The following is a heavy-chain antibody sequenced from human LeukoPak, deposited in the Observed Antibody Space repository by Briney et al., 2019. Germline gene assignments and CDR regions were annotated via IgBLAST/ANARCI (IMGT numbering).Heavy chain of an antibody. Sequence: GGSLRLSCAASGFTFSSYAMSWVRQAPGKGLEWVSAISGSGGSTYYADSVKGRFTISRNNSKNTLYLQMNSLRAEDTAVYYCALYGDRSYFDYWSQGTLVTVSS. CDR3: ALYGDRSYFDY. CDR1: GFTFSSYA. D-gene: IGHD4-17*01. J-gene: IGHJ4*02. V-gene: IGHV3-23*01. CDR2: ISGSGGST.